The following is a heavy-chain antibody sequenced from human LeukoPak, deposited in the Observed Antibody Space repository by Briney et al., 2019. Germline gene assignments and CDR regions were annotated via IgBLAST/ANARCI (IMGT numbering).Heavy chain of an antibody. D-gene: IGHD3-16*02. Sequence: TSETLSLTCTVSGGSISSYYWSWIRQPPGKGLEWIGYIYYSGSTNYNPSLKSRVTISVDTSKKQLSLKLSSVTAADMAVYFCARYVWGSYPTFEDYWGQGTLVTVSS. CDR1: GGSISSYY. CDR3: ARYVWGSYPTFEDY. CDR2: IYYSGST. V-gene: IGHV4-59*01. J-gene: IGHJ4*02.